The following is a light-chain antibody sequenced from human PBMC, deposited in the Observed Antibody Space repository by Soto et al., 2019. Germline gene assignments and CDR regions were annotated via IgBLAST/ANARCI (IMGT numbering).Light chain of an antibody. J-gene: IGKJ1*01. CDR3: QQYGSSPPWT. CDR2: GAS. V-gene: IGKV3-20*01. Sequence: EILMTQSPATLSVVPGERATLSCRASQSVSSSYLAWYQQKPGQAPRLLIYGASSRATGIPARFSGSGSGTDFTLTISRLEPEDFAVYYCQQYGSSPPWTFGQGTKVDI. CDR1: QSVSSSY.